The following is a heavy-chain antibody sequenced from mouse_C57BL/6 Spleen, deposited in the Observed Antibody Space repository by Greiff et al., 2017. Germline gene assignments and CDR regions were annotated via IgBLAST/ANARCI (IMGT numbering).Heavy chain of an antibody. Sequence: EVQLVESGGGLVQPGGSLSLSCAASGFTFTDYYMSWVRQPPGKALEWLGFIRNKANGYTTECSASVKGRFTISRDNSQSSLYLQMNALRAEDSAIYYCERSYGNYEAYFDYWGQGTTLTGSS. V-gene: IGHV7-3*01. CDR2: IRNKANGYTT. CDR1: GFTFTDYY. J-gene: IGHJ2*01. D-gene: IGHD2-1*01. CDR3: ERSYGNYEAYFDY.